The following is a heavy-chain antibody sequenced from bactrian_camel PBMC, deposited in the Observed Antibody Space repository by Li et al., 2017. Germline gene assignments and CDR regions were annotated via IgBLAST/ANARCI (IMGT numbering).Heavy chain of an antibody. D-gene: IGHD6*01. CDR1: GFTFSSYP. J-gene: IGHJ4*01. Sequence: VQLVESGGGLVQPGGSLRLSCAASGFTFSSYPMSWVRQAPGKGLEWVSSISEDGKNTWYSDPVKGRFTISQDNANNTIYLQMNSLIPEDSAVYYCAAPYGASVLAPCGDWGQGTQVTVS. CDR2: ISEDGKNT. CDR3: AAPYGASVLAPCGD. V-gene: IGHV3-2*01.